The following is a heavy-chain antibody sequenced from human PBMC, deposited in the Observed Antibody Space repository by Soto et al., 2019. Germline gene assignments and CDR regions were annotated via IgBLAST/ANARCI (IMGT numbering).Heavy chain of an antibody. CDR2: IYYSGTT. V-gene: IGHV4-39*01. D-gene: IGHD3-3*01. Sequence: SETLSLTCTVSGGSINTNGYYWAWIRQPPGKGLEWIGSIYYSGTTYYNSSLKSRVIISSDMSKNQFSLRLTSVTAADTAVYYCATTGYDFWSGYYTGIDWFDPWGQGTLVT. CDR1: GGSINTNGYY. CDR3: ATTGYDFWSGYYTGIDWFDP. J-gene: IGHJ5*02.